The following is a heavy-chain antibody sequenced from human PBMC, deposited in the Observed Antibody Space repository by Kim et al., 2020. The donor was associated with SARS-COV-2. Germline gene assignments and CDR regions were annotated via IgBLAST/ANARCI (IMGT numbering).Heavy chain of an antibody. Sequence: SETLSLTCDVSGASLTGYYWSWIRQPPGKGLEWIGEVNHSGNTSYIPSLKSRVTISVDSSKKELSLRLTSVTAADTAVYYCALYCSSISCLYAFDLWGQGTTVTVSS. J-gene: IGHJ3*01. CDR1: GASLTGYY. V-gene: IGHV4-34*01. CDR3: ALYCSSISCLYAFDL. D-gene: IGHD2-2*01. CDR2: VNHSGNT.